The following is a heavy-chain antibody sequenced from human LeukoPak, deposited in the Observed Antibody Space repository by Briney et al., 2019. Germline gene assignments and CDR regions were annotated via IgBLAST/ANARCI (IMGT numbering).Heavy chain of an antibody. J-gene: IGHJ6*02. CDR1: GFTFSGYG. CDR3: AKGVGYGGMDV. CDR2: ISYDGHNE. V-gene: IGHV3-30*18. Sequence: GGSLRLSCAASGFTFSGYGMHWVRQAPGKGLEWVAVISYDGHNEYYADSVKGRFTISRDKSKNTVYVQMSSLRAEDTAVYYCAKGVGYGGMDVWGQGTTVTVSS. D-gene: IGHD2-8*01.